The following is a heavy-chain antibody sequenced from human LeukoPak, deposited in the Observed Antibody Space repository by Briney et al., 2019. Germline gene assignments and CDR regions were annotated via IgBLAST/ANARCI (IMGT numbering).Heavy chain of an antibody. J-gene: IGHJ4*02. V-gene: IGHV3-33*01. CDR3: ARDKIVGPTTLDY. Sequence: GRSLRLSCAASGFTFSSYGMHWVRQAPGKGLEWVAIMWYDGSNKYYTDSVKGRFTISRDNAKNSLYLQMNSLRADDTAIYYCARDKIVGPTTLDYWGQGTLVTVSS. CDR1: GFTFSSYG. CDR2: MWYDGSNK. D-gene: IGHD1-26*01.